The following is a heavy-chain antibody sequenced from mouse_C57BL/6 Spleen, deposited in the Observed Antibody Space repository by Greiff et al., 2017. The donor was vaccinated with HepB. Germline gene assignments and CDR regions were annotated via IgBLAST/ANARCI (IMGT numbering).Heavy chain of an antibody. V-gene: IGHV1-55*01. Sequence: QVQLQQPGAELVKPGASVKMSCKASGYTFTSYWITWVKQRPGQGLEWIGDIYPGSGSTNYNEKFKSKATLTVDASSSTAYMQRRSLTSEDSAVYYCARTEGYSSGAFAYWGQGALVTVSA. D-gene: IGHD3-1*01. CDR3: ARTEGYSSGAFAY. CDR2: IYPGSGST. CDR1: GYTFTSYW. J-gene: IGHJ3*01.